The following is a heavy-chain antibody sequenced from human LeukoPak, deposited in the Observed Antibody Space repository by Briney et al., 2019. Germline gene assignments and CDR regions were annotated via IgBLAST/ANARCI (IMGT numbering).Heavy chain of an antibody. J-gene: IGHJ4*02. D-gene: IGHD2-8*01. CDR2: IKQDGSEK. V-gene: IGHV3-7*01. CDR1: GFTVSSSY. Sequence: GGSLRLSCAASGFTVSSSYMSWVRQAPGKGLEWVANIKQDGSEKYYVDSVKGRFTISRDNAKNSLYLQMNSLRAEDTAVYYCARVAYAIFHYFDYWGQGTLVTVSS. CDR3: ARVAYAIFHYFDY.